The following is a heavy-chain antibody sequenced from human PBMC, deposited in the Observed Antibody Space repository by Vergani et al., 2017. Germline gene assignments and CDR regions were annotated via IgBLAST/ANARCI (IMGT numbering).Heavy chain of an antibody. CDR2: ISPNSGGT. D-gene: IGHD2-15*01. CDR1: GGTFSSYA. CDR3: ARGDDCSGGTCYLRAFDY. V-gene: IGHV1-2*07. J-gene: IGHJ4*02. Sequence: QVQLVQSGAEVKKPGSSVKVSCKASGGTFSSYAISWVRQAPGQGLEWMGWISPNSGGTNYAHKFQGRVTMTRDTSISTAYMELNRLRSDDTAVYYCARGDDCSGGTCYLRAFDYWGQGTLVTVSS.